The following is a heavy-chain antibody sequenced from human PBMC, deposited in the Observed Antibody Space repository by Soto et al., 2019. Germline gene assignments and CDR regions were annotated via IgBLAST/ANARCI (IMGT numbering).Heavy chain of an antibody. J-gene: IGHJ4*02. CDR1: GFTFTNYW. Sequence: EVQLVESGGGLVQPGESLRLSCSASGFTFTNYWMHWVRQAPGKGLVWVSRINAEGTTTNYADSVKGRFTTSRDNAKNTLYLQMYSLGGEDTAVYYCACSARGLYGDYNWGQGTLVTVSS. CDR2: INAEGTTT. V-gene: IGHV3-74*01. D-gene: IGHD4-17*01. CDR3: ACSARGLYGDYN.